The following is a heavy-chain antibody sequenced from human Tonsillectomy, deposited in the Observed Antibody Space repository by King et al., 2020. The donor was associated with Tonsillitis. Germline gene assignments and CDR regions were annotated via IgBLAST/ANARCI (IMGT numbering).Heavy chain of an antibody. CDR2: IRSKAFGGTT. D-gene: IGHD5-12*01. J-gene: IGHJ6*03. V-gene: IGHV3-49*04. CDR1: GFTFGDYA. Sequence: VQLVESGGGLVQPGRSLRLSCTASGFTFGDYAMSWVRQAPGKGLEWVGFIRSKAFGGTTAYAASVKGRFTISRDDSNSIAYLPTNSLKTQETAVYYCTRAVWHSGYHQWSYDYMDIWGNGTTVTAS. CDR3: TRAVWHSGYHQWSYDYMDI.